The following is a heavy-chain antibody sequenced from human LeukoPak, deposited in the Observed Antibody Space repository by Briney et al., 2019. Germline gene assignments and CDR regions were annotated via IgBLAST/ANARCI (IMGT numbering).Heavy chain of an antibody. CDR1: GLTFSSYG. D-gene: IGHD5-24*01. CDR3: VKGKDGYTDY. CDR2: VSSNGGST. Sequence: TGGSLRLSCSASGLTFSSYGMHWVRQAPGKGLEYVSAVSSNGGSTNYADSAKGRFTISRDNSKNTLDLQMSSLRAEDTAVYYCVKGKDGYTDYWGQGTLVTVSS. V-gene: IGHV3-64D*09. J-gene: IGHJ4*02.